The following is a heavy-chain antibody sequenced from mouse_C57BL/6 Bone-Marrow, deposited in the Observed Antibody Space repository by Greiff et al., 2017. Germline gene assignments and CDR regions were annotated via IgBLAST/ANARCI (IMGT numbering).Heavy chain of an antibody. CDR1: GYTFTSYW. CDR2: IDPSDSYT. Sequence: VKLQQPGAELVMPGASVKLSCKASGYTFTSYWMHWVKQRPGQGLEWIGEIDPSDSYTNYNQKFKGKSTLTVDKSSSTAYMQLSSLTSEDSAVYYWARDGSSYDYAMDYWGQGTSVTVSS. D-gene: IGHD1-1*01. J-gene: IGHJ4*01. CDR3: ARDGSSYDYAMDY. V-gene: IGHV1-69*01.